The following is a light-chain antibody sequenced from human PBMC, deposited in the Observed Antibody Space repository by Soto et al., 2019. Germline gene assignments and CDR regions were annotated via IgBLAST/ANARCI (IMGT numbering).Light chain of an antibody. CDR1: QGINSW. V-gene: IGKV1-12*01. CDR3: QHANLFPPWT. CDR2: GAS. J-gene: IGKJ1*01. Sequence: DIQMTQSPSSVSASVGDRVTITCRASQGINSWLAWYQQKPGKAPKLLIYGASSLHSGVPSRFSGSGSGTDFTLTISSLQPEDFATYHCQHANLFPPWTFGQGTKVEIK.